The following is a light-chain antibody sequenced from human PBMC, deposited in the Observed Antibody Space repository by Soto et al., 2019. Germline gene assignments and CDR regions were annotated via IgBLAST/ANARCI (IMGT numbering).Light chain of an antibody. CDR3: AAWDDSLSGRV. Sequence: QSVLTQPPSASGTPGQRVTISCSASSSNIGRNYVYWYQQVPGTAPKLLIYSNDQRPSGVPDRFSGSKSGTSASLAISGLRSEDEADYYCAAWDDSLSGRVFGGGTKLTVL. J-gene: IGLJ3*02. V-gene: IGLV1-47*01. CDR2: SND. CDR1: SSNIGRNY.